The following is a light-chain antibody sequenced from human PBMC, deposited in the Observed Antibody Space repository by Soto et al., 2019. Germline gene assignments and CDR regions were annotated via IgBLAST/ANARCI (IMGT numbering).Light chain of an antibody. V-gene: IGKV1-12*02. J-gene: IGKJ1*01. CDR2: GAS. Sequence: DIQMTQSPSSVSASVGDRVTISCRASHHVSSWLAWYQQKPGKAPNLLIYGASTLQSGVPSRFSGSGSGTDFTLTISSLQPEDFATYYCQQANGDPWTFGQGTKVEIK. CDR3: QQANGDPWT. CDR1: HHVSSW.